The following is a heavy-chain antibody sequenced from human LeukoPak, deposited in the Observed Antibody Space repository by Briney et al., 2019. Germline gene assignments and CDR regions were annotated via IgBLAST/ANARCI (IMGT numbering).Heavy chain of an antibody. Sequence: ASVKVSCKPYGYTFNTYGITWVRQAPGQGLEWMGWISPYNGNTNYAQKFQGRVTLTTDTSTSPAYMELRSLRSDDPAVYYCARGPHERSGYPDDWGQGTLVTVSS. V-gene: IGHV1-18*01. J-gene: IGHJ4*02. CDR3: ARGPHERSGYPDD. CDR2: ISPYNGNT. D-gene: IGHD3-22*01. CDR1: GYTFNTYG.